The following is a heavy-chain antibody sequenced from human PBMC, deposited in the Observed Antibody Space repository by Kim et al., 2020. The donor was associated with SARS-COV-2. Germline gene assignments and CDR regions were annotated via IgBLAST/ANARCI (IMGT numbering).Heavy chain of an antibody. J-gene: IGHJ6*02. CDR1: GGSISTTTYY. CDR3: ARVVKYVSGWGDGPYGMDV. CDR2: IYYSGST. D-gene: IGHD6-19*01. V-gene: IGHV4-39*07. Sequence: SETLSLTCTVSGGSISTTTYYWGWIRQPPGKGLEWIGNIYYSGSTYYNPSLKSRVTISVDTSKNHFSLKLSSVTAADTAVYYCARVVKYVSGWGDGPYGMDVWGQGTTVTVSS.